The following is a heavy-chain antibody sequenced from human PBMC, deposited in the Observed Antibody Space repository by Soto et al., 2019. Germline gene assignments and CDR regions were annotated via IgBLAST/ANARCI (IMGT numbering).Heavy chain of an antibody. CDR3: VTGPGSGKPHAYFDY. D-gene: IGHD3-10*01. CDR1: GFTFSSYA. CDR2: ISGSGGST. V-gene: IGHV3-23*01. Sequence: PGGSLRLSCAASGFTFSSYAMSWVRQAPEKGLERVSAISGSGGSTYYADSVKGRFTISRDNSKNTLYLQMNSLRAEDTAVYYCVTGPGSGKPHAYFDYWGQGTLVTVSS. J-gene: IGHJ4*02.